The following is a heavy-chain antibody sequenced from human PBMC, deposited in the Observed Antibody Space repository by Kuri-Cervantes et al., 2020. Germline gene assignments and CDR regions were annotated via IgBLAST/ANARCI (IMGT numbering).Heavy chain of an antibody. D-gene: IGHD1-7*01. CDR1: GFTFSDYY. CDR2: ISSSSSYI. Sequence: GESLKISCAASGFTFSDYYMNWVRQAPGKGLEWVSSISSSSSYIYYADSVKGRFTISRDNSKNTLYLQMNSLRAEDTAVYYCARTITGTTWTVDYYYYYGMDVWGQGTTVTVSS. CDR3: ARTITGTTWTVDYYYYYGMDV. J-gene: IGHJ6*02. V-gene: IGHV3-21*01.